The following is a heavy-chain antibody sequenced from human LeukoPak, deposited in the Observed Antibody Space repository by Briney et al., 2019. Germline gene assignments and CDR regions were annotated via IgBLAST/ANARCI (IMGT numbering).Heavy chain of an antibody. CDR2: INRDGSST. CDR3: ARLYDGALDY. Sequence: GGSLRLSCAASGIIFSNYWMHWVRQAPGKGLVWVSRINRDGSSTSYADSVKGRFTISRDNAKNTLYLQMNSLRAEDTAVYYCARLYDGALDYWGQGTLVTVSS. D-gene: IGHD3-16*01. J-gene: IGHJ4*02. CDR1: GIIFSNYW. V-gene: IGHV3-74*01.